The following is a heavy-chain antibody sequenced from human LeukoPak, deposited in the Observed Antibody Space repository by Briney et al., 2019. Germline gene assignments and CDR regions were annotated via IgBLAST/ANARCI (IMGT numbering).Heavy chain of an antibody. CDR3: AKDPRGAVAGFDY. J-gene: IGHJ4*02. D-gene: IGHD6-19*01. CDR2: ISGSGGST. CDR1: GFTFSSYA. Sequence: GGSLRLSCAASGFTFSSYAMSWVRQAPGKGLEWVSAISGSGGSTYYADSVKGRFTISRDNSKNTLYLRMNSLRAEDTAVYYCAKDPRGAVAGFDYWGQGTLVTVSS. V-gene: IGHV3-23*01.